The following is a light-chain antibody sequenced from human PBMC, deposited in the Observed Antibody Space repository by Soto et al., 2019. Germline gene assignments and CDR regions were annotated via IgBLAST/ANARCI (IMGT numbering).Light chain of an antibody. J-gene: IGKJ1*01. CDR1: QSISSY. CDR3: QQSYSTPRT. Sequence: DIQMTQSPSSLYASVGDRVTITCRASQSISSYLNWYQQKPGKAPKLLIYAASSLQSGVPSRFSGSGSGTDFTLTISSLQPEDFATYYCQQSYSTPRTFGQGTKVDNK. CDR2: AAS. V-gene: IGKV1-39*01.